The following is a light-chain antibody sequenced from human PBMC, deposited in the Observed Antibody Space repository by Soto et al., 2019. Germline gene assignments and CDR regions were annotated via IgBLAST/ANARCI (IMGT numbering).Light chain of an antibody. CDR1: QGIGAN. CDR2: AAS. V-gene: IGKV1-39*01. CDR3: QQSYATPLT. J-gene: IGKJ4*01. Sequence: DIQMTQSPSSLSASVGDRVTITCRASQGIGANLNWYQQRPGKAPKLLIYAASTLQSGVPSRFSGSYSGTDFTLTIITLQPEDFATYFCQQSYATPLTFGGGTKVQIK.